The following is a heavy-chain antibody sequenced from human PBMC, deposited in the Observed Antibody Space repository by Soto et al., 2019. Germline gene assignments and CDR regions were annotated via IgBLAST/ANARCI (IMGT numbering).Heavy chain of an antibody. V-gene: IGHV1-18*04. D-gene: IGHD2-2*01. Sequence: GASVKVSCKASGYTFTSYGISWVRQAPGQGLEWMGWISAYNGNTNYAQKLQGRVTMTTDTPTSTAYMELRSLRSDDTAVYYCARDGIVVVPAAIGWFDPWGQGTLVTVSS. CDR3: ARDGIVVVPAAIGWFDP. J-gene: IGHJ5*02. CDR1: GYTFTSYG. CDR2: ISAYNGNT.